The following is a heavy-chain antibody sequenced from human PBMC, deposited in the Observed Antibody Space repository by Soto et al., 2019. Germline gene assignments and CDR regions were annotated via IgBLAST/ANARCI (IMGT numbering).Heavy chain of an antibody. J-gene: IGHJ6*03. V-gene: IGHV3-11*01. Sequence: QVRLVESGGGLVKPGGSLRLSCAASGFTFSDYYMSWIRQAPGKGLEWVSYISSSGSTIYYADSVKGRFTISRDNAKNSLYLQRNSLRAEDTAVYYCARAVAAAGYYYYYYYYMDVWGKGTTVTVSS. CDR3: ARAVAAAGYYYYYYYYMDV. CDR1: GFTFSDYY. D-gene: IGHD6-13*01. CDR2: ISSSGSTI.